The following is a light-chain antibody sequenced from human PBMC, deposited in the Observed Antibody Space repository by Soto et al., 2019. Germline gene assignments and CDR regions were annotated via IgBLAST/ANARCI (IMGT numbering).Light chain of an antibody. Sequence: DIQMTQSPSSLSASVGDRVTITCRASQNIENYLNWYQQKPGKAPNLLIYAASSLQSGVPSRFAGSGSGTHFTLTISTLQPEDVGTYFCQQSLSTPIYSFGQGTKVDIK. CDR2: AAS. J-gene: IGKJ2*03. CDR3: QQSLSTPIYS. V-gene: IGKV1-39*01. CDR1: QNIENY.